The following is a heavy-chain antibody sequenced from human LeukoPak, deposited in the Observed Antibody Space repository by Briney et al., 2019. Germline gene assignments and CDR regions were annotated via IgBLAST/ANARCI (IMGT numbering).Heavy chain of an antibody. CDR1: GGTFSSYA. Sequence: SVKVSCKASGGTFSSYAISWVRQAPGQGLEWMGGIIPIFGTANYAQKFQGRVTITADESTSTAYMELSSLRSEDTAVYYCATPKGRWLQLRAGYYFDYWGQGTLVTASS. CDR3: ATPKGRWLQLRAGYYFDY. D-gene: IGHD5-24*01. J-gene: IGHJ4*02. CDR2: IIPIFGTA. V-gene: IGHV1-69*13.